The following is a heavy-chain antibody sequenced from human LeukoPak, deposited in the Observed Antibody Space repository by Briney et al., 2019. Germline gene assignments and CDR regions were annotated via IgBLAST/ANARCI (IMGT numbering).Heavy chain of an antibody. CDR2: IWPDGSEK. CDR1: GFIFSNNY. CDR3: AKLKGQVTTWDS. J-gene: IGHJ5*01. D-gene: IGHD2-21*02. V-gene: IGHV3-7*03. Sequence: PGGSLRLSCAASGFIFSNNYMSWVRQAPGRGLEWLATIWPDGSEKRYVDSLRGRDTTSGDNVERSLYLQINSLRAEDTAVYYCAKLKGQVTTWDSWGLGIRVTVSS.